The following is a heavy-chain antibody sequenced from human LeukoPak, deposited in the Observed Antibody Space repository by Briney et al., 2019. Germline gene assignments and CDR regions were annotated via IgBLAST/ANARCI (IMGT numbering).Heavy chain of an antibody. CDR1: GFTFSSYG. Sequence: GGALRLSCAASGFTFSSYGMHWVRQAPGKGLEGVAVISYDGSNKYYADSVKGRFTISRDNSKNTLYLQMNSLRAEDTAVYYCGKGSASAGTLDYFDYWGQGTLVNVSS. CDR3: GKGSASAGTLDYFDY. D-gene: IGHD6-13*01. CDR2: ISYDGSNK. J-gene: IGHJ4*02. V-gene: IGHV3-30*18.